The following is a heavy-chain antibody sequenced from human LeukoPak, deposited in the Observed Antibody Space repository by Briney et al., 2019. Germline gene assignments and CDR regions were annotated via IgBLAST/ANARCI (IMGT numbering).Heavy chain of an antibody. CDR3: AELGITMIGGV. J-gene: IGHJ6*04. D-gene: IGHD3-10*02. CDR1: GFTFSIYS. V-gene: IGHV3-21*01. CDR2: ISSSSSYI. Sequence: GGSLRLSCAASGFTFSIYSMNWVRQAPGKGLEWVSSISSSSSYIYYADSVKGRFTVSRDNAKNSLYLQMNSLRAEDTAVYYCAELGITMIGGVWGKGTTVTISS.